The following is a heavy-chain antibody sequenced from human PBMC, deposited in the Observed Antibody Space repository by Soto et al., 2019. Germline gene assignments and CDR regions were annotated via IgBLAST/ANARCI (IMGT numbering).Heavy chain of an antibody. CDR3: ASDQVKGTMTIL. CDR1: GFTFSIYS. CDR2: ISSSSSYI. D-gene: IGHD4-17*01. Sequence: GGSLRLCYEDSGFTFSIYSMNWVRQAPGKGLEWVSSISSSSSYIYYADSVKGRFTISRDNAKNSLYLQMNSLRAEDTAVYYCASDQVKGTMTILWGQGTLVTVSS. J-gene: IGHJ4*02. V-gene: IGHV3-21*01.